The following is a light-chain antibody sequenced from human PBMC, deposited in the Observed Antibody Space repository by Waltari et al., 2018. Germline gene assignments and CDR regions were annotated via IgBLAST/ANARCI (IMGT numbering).Light chain of an antibody. V-gene: IGLV1-44*01. J-gene: IGLJ1*01. Sequence: QSVLTQPPSASGTPGQRVTISCSGSSANIGSHSVNWFQQLPGTAPKLLINYSFHRPSGVPDRFFGSKSGTSASLAISGLLSEDEADYYCAAWDDSLNGYVFGTGTHVSV. CDR2: YSF. CDR1: SANIGSHS. CDR3: AAWDDSLNGYV.